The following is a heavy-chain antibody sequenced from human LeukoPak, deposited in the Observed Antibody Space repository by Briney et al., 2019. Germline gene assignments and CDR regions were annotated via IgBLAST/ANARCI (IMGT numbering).Heavy chain of an antibody. CDR1: GYSFTSNV. D-gene: IGHD6-19*01. V-gene: IGHV1-18*01. CDR3: ARFGLGKHIEVAGIPFDI. J-gene: IGHJ3*02. Sequence: ASVKVSCKASGYSFTSNVISWVRQAPGQGLEWMGWISAYNGNTNYAQKLQGRVTMTTDTSTSTAYMELRSLRSDDTTVYYCARFGLGKHIEVAGIPFDIWGQGTMVTVSS. CDR2: ISAYNGNT.